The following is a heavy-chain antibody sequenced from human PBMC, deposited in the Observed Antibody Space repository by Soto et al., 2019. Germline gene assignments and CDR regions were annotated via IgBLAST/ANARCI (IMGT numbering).Heavy chain of an antibody. V-gene: IGHV2-26*01. CDR3: ARIPGRAATGSFDP. CDR2: IFSNDEK. Sequence: ASGPTLVNPTETLTLTCTVSGFSLSNARMGVSWIRQPPGKALEWLAHIFSNDEKSYSTSLKSRLTISKDTSKSQVVLTMTNMDPVDTATYYCARIPGRAATGSFDPWGQGTLVTVS. CDR1: GFSLSNARMG. D-gene: IGHD1-1*01. J-gene: IGHJ5*02.